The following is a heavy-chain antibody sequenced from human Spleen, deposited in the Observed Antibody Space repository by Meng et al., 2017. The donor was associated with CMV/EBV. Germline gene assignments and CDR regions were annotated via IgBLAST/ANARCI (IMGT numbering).Heavy chain of an antibody. Sequence: ASVKVSCKVSGYTLTEFSMHWVRQAPGKGLEWMGGFDPEDGETIYAQKFQGRVTMTEDTSTDTAYMELSSLRSEDTAVYYCARPQRACSSTSCEYYFDYWGQGTLVTVSS. J-gene: IGHJ4*02. CDR1: GYTLTEFS. D-gene: IGHD2-2*01. V-gene: IGHV1-24*01. CDR3: ARPQRACSSTSCEYYFDY. CDR2: FDPEDGET.